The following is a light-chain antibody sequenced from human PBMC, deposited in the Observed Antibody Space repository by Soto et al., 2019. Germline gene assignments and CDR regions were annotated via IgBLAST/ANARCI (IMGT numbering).Light chain of an antibody. Sequence: IQMTQSPSTLSGSVGDRVTITCRASQTISSWLAWYQQKPGKAPKLLIYKASTLKSGVPSRFSGGGSETEFTLTISSLQSEDFAVYYCQQYNNWPETFGQGTKVDI. CDR3: QQYNNWPET. J-gene: IGKJ1*01. CDR1: QTISSW. CDR2: KAS. V-gene: IGKV1-5*03.